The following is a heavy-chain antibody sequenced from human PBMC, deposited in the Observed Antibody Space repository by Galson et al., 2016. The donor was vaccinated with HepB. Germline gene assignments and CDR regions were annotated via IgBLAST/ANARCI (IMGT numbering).Heavy chain of an antibody. J-gene: IGHJ6*02. CDR1: GFIFSDEV. CDR2: IRDKAHGYTK. CDR3: ALLTRQTKDRVAV. D-gene: IGHD2/OR15-2a*01. Sequence: SLRLSCAASGFIFSDEVMDWVRQAPGKGLEWVGRIRDKAHGYTKEYAASVKGRLTISRDDPNNSLFLQMHSLKPEDTAVYYCALLTRQTKDRVAVWGQGTTVTVSS. V-gene: IGHV3-72*01.